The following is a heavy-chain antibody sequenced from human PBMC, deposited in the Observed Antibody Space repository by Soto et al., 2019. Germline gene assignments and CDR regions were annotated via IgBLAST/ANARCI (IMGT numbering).Heavy chain of an antibody. CDR2: IYYSGST. CDR1: GGSVSSGSYY. D-gene: IGHD1-26*01. V-gene: IGHV4-61*01. Sequence: SETLSLTCTVSGGSVSSGSYYWSWIRQPPGKGLEWIGYIYYSGSTNYNPSLKSRVTISVDTSKNQFSLKLSSVTAADTAVYYCARGKGGSYYRYYYGMDVWGQGTTVTVSS. J-gene: IGHJ6*02. CDR3: ARGKGGSYYRYYYGMDV.